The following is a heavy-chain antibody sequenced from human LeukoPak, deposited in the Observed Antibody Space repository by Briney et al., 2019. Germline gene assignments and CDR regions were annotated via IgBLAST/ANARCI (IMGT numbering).Heavy chain of an antibody. CDR1: AFTFSSYE. CDR3: ARGLNWKYGWIDP. D-gene: IGHD1-7*01. CDR2: ISSSGSYI. V-gene: IGHV3-21*01. J-gene: IGHJ5*02. Sequence: GGSLRLSCAASAFTFSSYEMNWVRQAPGKGLEWVSCISSSGSYIYYADSVKGRFTISRDNAKNSLYLQMNSLRAEDTAVYYCARGLNWKYGWIDPWGQGTLVTVSS.